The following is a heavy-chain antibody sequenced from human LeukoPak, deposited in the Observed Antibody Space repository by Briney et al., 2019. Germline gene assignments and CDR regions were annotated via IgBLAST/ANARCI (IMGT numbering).Heavy chain of an antibody. J-gene: IGHJ4*02. CDR2: IYSGGST. V-gene: IGHV3-53*01. CDR1: GFTVSSNY. CDR3: AKWRSSGSYDY. Sequence: GGSLRLSCAASGFTVSSNYMSWVRQAPGKGLEWVSVIYSGGSTYYADSVKGRFTISRDNSKNTLYLQMNSLRGEDTAVYYCAKWRSSGSYDYWGQGTLVTVSS. D-gene: IGHD3-10*01.